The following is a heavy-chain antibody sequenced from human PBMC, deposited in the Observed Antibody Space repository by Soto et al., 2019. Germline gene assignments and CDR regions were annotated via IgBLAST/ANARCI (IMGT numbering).Heavy chain of an antibody. Sequence: GGSLRLSCRSAGFTFNTYVMFSARQAPGTGLEWVARMWYDGSYRYYVDSVKGRFTASRDNSKNTVYLELNNLRGDDTAVYYCARISGSSHLGWFDTWGQGAWSPSPQ. CDR1: GFTFNTYV. CDR2: MWYDGSYR. J-gene: IGHJ5*02. D-gene: IGHD5-12*01. CDR3: ARISGSSHLGWFDT. V-gene: IGHV3-33*01.